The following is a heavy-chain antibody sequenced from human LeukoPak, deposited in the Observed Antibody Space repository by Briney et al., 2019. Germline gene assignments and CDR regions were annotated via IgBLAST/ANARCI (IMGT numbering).Heavy chain of an antibody. Sequence: GGSLRLSCAASGFTFSSYAMSWVRQAPGKGLEWVLGIGGSGGSTYFADSVKGRFTISRDNSKNTLYLQMNSLRAEDTAVYYCAKDSATVTPYYFDSWGQGTLVTVSS. CDR3: AKDSATVTPYYFDS. CDR2: IGGSGGST. V-gene: IGHV3-23*01. J-gene: IGHJ4*02. CDR1: GFTFSSYA. D-gene: IGHD4-17*01.